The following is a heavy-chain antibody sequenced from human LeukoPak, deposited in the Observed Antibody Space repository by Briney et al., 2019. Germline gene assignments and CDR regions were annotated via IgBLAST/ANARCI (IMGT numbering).Heavy chain of an antibody. CDR1: GGSFSGYY. CDR2: INHSGST. J-gene: IGHJ4*02. Sequence: SETPSLTCAVYGGSFSGYYWSWIRQPPGKGLEWIGEINHSGSTNYNPSLKSRVTISVDTSKNQFSLKLSSVTAADTAVYYCARRGFGDYYDSSGYYYAFDYWGQGTLVTVSS. V-gene: IGHV4-34*01. CDR3: ARRGFGDYYDSSGYYYAFDY. D-gene: IGHD3-22*01.